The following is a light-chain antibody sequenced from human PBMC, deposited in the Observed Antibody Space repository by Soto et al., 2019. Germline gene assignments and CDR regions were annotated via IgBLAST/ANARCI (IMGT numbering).Light chain of an antibody. CDR2: AAS. CDR3: QHYATSPPFT. J-gene: IGKJ3*01. V-gene: IGKV3-20*01. Sequence: EIVLTQAPGTLSLSPGERATLSCRASQSVSSSFLAWYQQKPGQAPRLLIYAASSRATGIPDRFSGSGSGTDFTLTISRLEPEDFAVYYCQHYATSPPFTFGPGNKVDI. CDR1: QSVSSSF.